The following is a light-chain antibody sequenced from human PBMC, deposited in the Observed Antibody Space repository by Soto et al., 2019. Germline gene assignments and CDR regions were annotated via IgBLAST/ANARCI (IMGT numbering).Light chain of an antibody. CDR3: HSYAHARSGSEV. Sequence: QSVLTQPPSLSGAPGQRVTIPCTGSRSNIGAGYDVHWYQQLPGTAPKVVVYGNNNRPSGVPDRFSASKSGSSASLAITGLQAEDDADYYCHSYAHARSGSEVFGGGTPVTVL. J-gene: IGLJ3*02. CDR1: RSNIGAGYD. V-gene: IGLV1-40*01. CDR2: GNN.